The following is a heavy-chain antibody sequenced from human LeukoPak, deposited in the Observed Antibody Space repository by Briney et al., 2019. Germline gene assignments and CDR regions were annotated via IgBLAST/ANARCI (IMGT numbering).Heavy chain of an antibody. CDR1: GGSISSGSSY. D-gene: IGHD2-15*01. Sequence: SETLSLTCTVSGGSISSGSSYWSWIRQPAGKGLEWIGRIYTSGSTNYNPSLKSPVTISVDTSKNQFSLKLSSVTAADTAVYYCARDGFWGYCSGGSCYSDYYYYMDVWGKGTTVTVSS. J-gene: IGHJ6*03. CDR3: ARDGFWGYCSGGSCYSDYYYYMDV. V-gene: IGHV4-61*02. CDR2: IYTSGST.